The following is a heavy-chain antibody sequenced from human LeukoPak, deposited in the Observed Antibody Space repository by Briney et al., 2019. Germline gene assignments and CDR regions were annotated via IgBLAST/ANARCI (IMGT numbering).Heavy chain of an antibody. V-gene: IGHV1-18*01. J-gene: IGHJ1*01. D-gene: IGHD2-21*01. CDR3: ARAPRGAYCGGDCGSQH. CDR1: GYTFTSYG. Sequence: GASVKVSCKASGYTFTSYGISWVRQAPGQGLEWMGWISAYNGNTNYAQKLQGRVTMTTDTSTSTAYMELRSLRSDDTAVYYCARAPRGAYCGGDCGSQHWGQSTLVTVSS. CDR2: ISAYNGNT.